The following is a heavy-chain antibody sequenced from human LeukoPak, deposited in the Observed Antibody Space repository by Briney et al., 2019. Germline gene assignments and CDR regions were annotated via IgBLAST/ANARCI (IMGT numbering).Heavy chain of an antibody. J-gene: IGHJ4*02. D-gene: IGHD2-15*01. CDR1: GFTFSSYS. CDR3: ARAPGDTVD. CDR2: INSSSNYI. Sequence: GGSLRLSCVASGFTFSSYSMNWVRQAPGKGLEWVSSINSSSNYIYYADSVKGRFTISRDNAKSSMYLQMNGLRAEDTAVYYCARAPGDTVDWGQGTLVTVSS. V-gene: IGHV3-21*01.